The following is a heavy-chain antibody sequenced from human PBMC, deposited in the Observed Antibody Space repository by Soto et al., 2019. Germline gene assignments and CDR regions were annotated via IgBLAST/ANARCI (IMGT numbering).Heavy chain of an antibody. J-gene: IGHJ3*01. CDR1: GFSFRTSV. V-gene: IGHV3-30*04. CDR3: ARRYCRAERCNGNDGFDV. D-gene: IGHD1-1*01. Sequence: QVQLVESGGGVVQPGRSLRLSCAVSGFSFRTSVIHWVRQAPGKGLEWVAVMSNNGITQFYANSVKGRFSVSRDNTKSTTDLQMDSLRTEDTALYYCARRYCRAERCNGNDGFDVWGQGTMVTVSS. CDR2: MSNNGITQ.